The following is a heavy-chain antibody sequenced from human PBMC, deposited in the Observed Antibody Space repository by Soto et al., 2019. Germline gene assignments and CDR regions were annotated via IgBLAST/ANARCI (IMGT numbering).Heavy chain of an antibody. CDR2: MYNSGST. V-gene: IGHV4-61*01. J-gene: IGHJ4*02. CDR1: GGSVSSGSYY. CDR3: ARVSGGWYYFDY. Sequence: SETLSLTCTVSGGSVSSGSYYWSWIRQPPGKGLEWIGYMYNSGSTNYNPSLKSRVIISVDTSKNQFSLKLSSVAAADTAVYYCARVSGGWYYFDYWGQGTLVTVFS. D-gene: IGHD6-19*01.